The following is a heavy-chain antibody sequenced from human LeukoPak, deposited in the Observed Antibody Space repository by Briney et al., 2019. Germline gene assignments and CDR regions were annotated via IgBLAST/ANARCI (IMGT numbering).Heavy chain of an antibody. D-gene: IGHD2-2*02. J-gene: IGHJ3*02. V-gene: IGHV3-30*04. Sequence: GRSLRLSCAASGFTFSSYAMHWVRQAPGKGLEWVAVISYDGSNKYYADSVKGRFTISRDNSKNTLYLQMNSLRAEDTAVYYCAKSVNIVVVPAAIIDDAFDIWGQGTMVTVSS. CDR2: ISYDGSNK. CDR3: AKSVNIVVVPAAIIDDAFDI. CDR1: GFTFSSYA.